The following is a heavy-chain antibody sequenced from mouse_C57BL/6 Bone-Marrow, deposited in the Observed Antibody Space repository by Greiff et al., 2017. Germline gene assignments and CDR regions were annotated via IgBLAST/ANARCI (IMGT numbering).Heavy chain of an antibody. CDR2: ISSGSSTI. CDR1: GFNFSDYG. J-gene: IGHJ3*01. V-gene: IGHV5-17*01. Sequence: EVPVVESGGGLVQPGGSLKLSCAASGFNFSDYGMHWVRQAPEKGLEWVAYISSGSSTIYYADSVKGRFTISRDNAKYTLFLQMTSLRSEDTAMYYCARRDYGNAFAYWGQGTLGTVSA. CDR3: ARRDYGNAFAY. D-gene: IGHD2-1*01.